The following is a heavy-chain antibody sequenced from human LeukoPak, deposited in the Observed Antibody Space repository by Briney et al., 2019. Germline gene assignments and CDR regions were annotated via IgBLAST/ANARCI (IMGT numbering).Heavy chain of an antibody. CDR1: GFTFSICA. V-gene: IGHV3-23*01. Sequence: GGTLRLSCAASGFTFSICAMSWVRQAPGEGLEWGSGISGSGGTTHYADSVKGRFTISRDNSKNTLYLQMNSLRAEDTAVYYCARGIAAAGIGYYFDYWGQGTLVTVSS. D-gene: IGHD6-13*01. CDR3: ARGIAAAGIGYYFDY. J-gene: IGHJ4*02. CDR2: ISGSGGTT.